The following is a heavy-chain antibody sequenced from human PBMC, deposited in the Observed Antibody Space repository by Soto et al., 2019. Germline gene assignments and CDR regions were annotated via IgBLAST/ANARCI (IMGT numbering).Heavy chain of an antibody. Sequence: PSETLSLTCSVSGGSISSGDYYWGWIRQPPGKGLEWIGYIDYSGSTDYKPSLKSRVTISLDTSKNQFSLELRPVTPADTAVYYCARQRRGHGDANFNYWGQGPLVPVSS. D-gene: IGHD4-17*01. CDR3: ARQRRGHGDANFNY. CDR2: IDYSGST. CDR1: GGSISSGDYY. V-gene: IGHV4-30-4*01. J-gene: IGHJ4*02.